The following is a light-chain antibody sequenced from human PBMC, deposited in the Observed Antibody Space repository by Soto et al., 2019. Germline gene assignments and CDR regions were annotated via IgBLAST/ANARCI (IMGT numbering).Light chain of an antibody. J-gene: IGKJ1*01. CDR3: QQSYSTPPWT. Sequence: DIQMTQSPSSLSASVGDRVTITCRASQSISSYLNWYQQKPGKAPKLLIYAASSLQSGVPSRFSGSVSGTDFTLTISSLQPEDFATYYCQQSYSTPPWTFGQGTKV. V-gene: IGKV1-39*01. CDR2: AAS. CDR1: QSISSY.